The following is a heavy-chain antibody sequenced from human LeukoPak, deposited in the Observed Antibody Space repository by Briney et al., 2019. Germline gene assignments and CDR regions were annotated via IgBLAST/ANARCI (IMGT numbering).Heavy chain of an antibody. J-gene: IGHJ6*03. CDR3: ARKKRAIAVAGYYYYYYMDV. CDR1: GGSISSSSYY. V-gene: IGHV4-39*07. CDR2: IYYSGST. Sequence: PSETLSLTCTVSGGSISSSSYYWGWIRQPPGKGLEWIGSIYYSGSTYYNPSLKSRVTISVDTSKNQFSLKLSSVTAADTAVYYCARKKRAIAVAGYYYYYYMDVWGKGTTVTVSS. D-gene: IGHD6-19*01.